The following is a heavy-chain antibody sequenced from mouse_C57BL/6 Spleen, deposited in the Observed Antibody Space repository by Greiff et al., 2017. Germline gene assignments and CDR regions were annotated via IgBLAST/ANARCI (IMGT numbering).Heavy chain of an antibody. Sequence: VKLQESGPELVKPGASVKISCKASGYAFSSSWMNWVKQRPGKGLEWIGRIYPGDGDTNYNGKFKGKATLTADKSSSTAYMQLSSLTSEDSAVYFCARYYYDYGDFDYWGQGTTLTVSS. V-gene: IGHV1-82*01. CDR2: IYPGDGDT. J-gene: IGHJ2*01. D-gene: IGHD2-4*01. CDR1: GYAFSSSW. CDR3: ARYYYDYGDFDY.